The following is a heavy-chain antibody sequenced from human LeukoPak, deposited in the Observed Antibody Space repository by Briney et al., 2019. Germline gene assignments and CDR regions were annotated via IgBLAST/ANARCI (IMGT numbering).Heavy chain of an antibody. V-gene: IGHV4-59*01. J-gene: IGHJ4*02. D-gene: IGHD5-24*01. Sequence: SETLSLTCTVSGGSITNYYWSWIRQPPGKGLEWIGYIYYSGSTKYKSSLKSRVTISVDTSKNQFSLKLSSVTAADTAVYYCARVGKRWLQLNGPIDYWGQGTLVTVSS. CDR2: IYYSGST. CDR3: ARVGKRWLQLNGPIDY. CDR1: GGSITNYY.